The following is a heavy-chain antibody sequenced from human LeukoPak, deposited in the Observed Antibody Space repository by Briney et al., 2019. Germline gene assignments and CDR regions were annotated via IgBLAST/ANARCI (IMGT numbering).Heavy chain of an antibody. V-gene: IGHV4-61*02. Sequence: PSQTLSLTCTVSGGSISSGSYYWSWIRQPAGKGLEWIGRIYTSGSTNYNPSLKSRVTISVDTSENQFSLKLSSVTAADTAVYYCARRELLDASDIWGQGTMVTVSS. CDR3: ARRELLDASDI. J-gene: IGHJ3*02. D-gene: IGHD1-26*01. CDR1: GGSISSGSYY. CDR2: IYTSGST.